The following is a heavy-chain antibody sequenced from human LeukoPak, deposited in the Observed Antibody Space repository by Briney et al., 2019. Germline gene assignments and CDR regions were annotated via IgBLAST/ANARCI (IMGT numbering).Heavy chain of an antibody. J-gene: IGHJ4*02. CDR1: GYTFTSYA. Sequence: ASVKVSCKASGYTFTSYAMNWVRQAPGQGLEWMGWINTNTGNPTYAQGFTGRFVFSLDTSVSTAYLQISSLKAEDTAVYYCARGQPLSHYDYVWGSYLWGQGTLVTVSS. CDR3: ARGQPLSHYDYVWGSYL. CDR2: INTNTGNP. D-gene: IGHD3-16*02. V-gene: IGHV7-4-1*02.